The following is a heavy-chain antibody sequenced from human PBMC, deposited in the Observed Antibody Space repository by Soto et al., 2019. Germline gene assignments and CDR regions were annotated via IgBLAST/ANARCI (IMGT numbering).Heavy chain of an antibody. D-gene: IGHD6-13*01. J-gene: IGHJ6*02. Sequence: ASVKVSCKASGYTFTGYYMPWVRPAPGQGLEWMGWLNPNSGGTNYAQKFQGWVTMTRDTSISTAYMELSRLRSDDTAVYYCARVKFLTWQQLGAPYGMDVWGQGTTVNVSS. V-gene: IGHV1-2*04. CDR3: ARVKFLTWQQLGAPYGMDV. CDR2: LNPNSGGT. CDR1: GYTFTGYY.